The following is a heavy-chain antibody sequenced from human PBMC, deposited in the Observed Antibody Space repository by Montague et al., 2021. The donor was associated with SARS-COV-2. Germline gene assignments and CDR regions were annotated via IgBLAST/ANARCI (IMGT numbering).Heavy chain of an antibody. CDR2: IYTSGST. V-gene: IGHV4-4*07. Sequence: SETLSLTCTVSGGSISSYYWSWIRQPAGKGLEWIGRIYTSGSTNYNPSLKSRVTMSVDTSKNRFSLKLSSVTAADTAVYYCARVGRAGYDILTGYYYYGMDVWGQGTTVTVSS. J-gene: IGHJ6*02. CDR1: GGSISSYY. CDR3: ARVGRAGYDILTGYYYYGMDV. D-gene: IGHD3-9*01.